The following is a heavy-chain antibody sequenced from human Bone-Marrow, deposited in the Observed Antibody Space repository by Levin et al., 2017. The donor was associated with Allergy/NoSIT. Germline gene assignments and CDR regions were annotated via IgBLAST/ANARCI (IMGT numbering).Heavy chain of an antibody. CDR1: GFNFNDYA. V-gene: IGHV3-23*01. D-gene: IGHD3-22*01. CDR3: TKVRYYYDSSNSPFSQ. CDR2: VSGNGRNI. Sequence: GGSLRLSCVVSGFNFNDYAINWVRQAPGKGLEWVAVVSGNGRNIFYADSVKGRFTISRDTPTNTVDLQMTTLRAEDTALYYCTKVRYYYDSSNSPFSQGGKGILVTVSS. J-gene: IGHJ4*02.